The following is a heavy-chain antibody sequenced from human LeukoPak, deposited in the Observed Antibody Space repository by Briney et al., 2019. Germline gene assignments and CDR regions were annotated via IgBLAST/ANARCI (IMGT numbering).Heavy chain of an antibody. Sequence: TSETLSLTCTVSGGSITSSSYYWGWHRQSPEKGLEWIGSINDSGNTYYNPTLRRPVTIFINTSKKQFSVRLKSGAAADTGVYYCARLCYDDIWRSYPELFDYWGQGTLVTVSS. D-gene: IGHD3-16*02. J-gene: IGHJ4*02. CDR3: ARLCYDDIWRSYPELFDY. V-gene: IGHV4-39*01. CDR2: INDSGNT. CDR1: GGSITSSSYY.